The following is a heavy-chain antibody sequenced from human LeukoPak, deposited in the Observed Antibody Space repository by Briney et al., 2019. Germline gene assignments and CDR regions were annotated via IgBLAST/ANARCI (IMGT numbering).Heavy chain of an antibody. CDR1: GFTVDSNY. CDR2: IYTGGNT. Sequence: PGGSLRLSCAASGFTVDSNYLSWVRQAPGKGLEWVPTIYTGGNTYYAASVKGRFTISRDFSKNTVFLHMNSLRAEDTAMYYCARGPPNWGYDYWGQGTLVTVSS. J-gene: IGHJ4*02. CDR3: ARGPPNWGYDY. V-gene: IGHV3-53*01. D-gene: IGHD7-27*01.